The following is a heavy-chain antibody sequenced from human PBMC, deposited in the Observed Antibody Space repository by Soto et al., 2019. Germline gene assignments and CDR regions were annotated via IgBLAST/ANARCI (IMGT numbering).Heavy chain of an antibody. CDR2: ISGSGDVT. D-gene: IGHD5-18*01. Sequence: GGSLRLSCEASGFTFDSYGMSWVRQPPGKGLQWISHISGSGDVTYYADSVKGRFTISRDNFKNTVYLQMNSLKIDDTAVYFCTSRRDWTAVDPLDYWGLGTLVTVSS. V-gene: IGHV3-23*01. CDR1: GFTFDSYG. J-gene: IGHJ4*02. CDR3: TSRRDWTAVDPLDY.